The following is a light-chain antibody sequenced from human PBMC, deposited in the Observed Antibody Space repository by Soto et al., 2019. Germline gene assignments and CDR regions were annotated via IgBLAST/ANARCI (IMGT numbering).Light chain of an antibody. CDR3: QQYNSYSRT. V-gene: IGKV1-5*01. Sequence: DIQMTQSPSTLSASVGDRVTIPCRASQTINNRLAWYQQKPGKAPKLLIFDVSSLESGVPSRFSGSGSGTEFTLTISSLQPDDFATYYCQQYNSYSRTFGQGTKVDVK. CDR2: DVS. J-gene: IGKJ1*01. CDR1: QTINNR.